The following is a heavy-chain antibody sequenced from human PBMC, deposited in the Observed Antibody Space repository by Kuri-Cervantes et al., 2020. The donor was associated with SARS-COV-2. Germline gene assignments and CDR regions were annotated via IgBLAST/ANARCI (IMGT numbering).Heavy chain of an antibody. D-gene: IGHD2-2*01. CDR1: GLPFVDYA. CDR3: AKDIVVVPGGTYYYYYGMDV. CDR2: ISWNSGSI. J-gene: IGHJ6*02. V-gene: IGHV3-9*01. Sequence: GGSLRLSCAASGLPFVDYAMHWVRQAPGKGLEWVSGISWNSGSIGYADSVKGRFTISSDKAKNSLYLQMNSLRAEDTALYYCAKDIVVVPGGTYYYYYGMDVWGQGTTVTVSS.